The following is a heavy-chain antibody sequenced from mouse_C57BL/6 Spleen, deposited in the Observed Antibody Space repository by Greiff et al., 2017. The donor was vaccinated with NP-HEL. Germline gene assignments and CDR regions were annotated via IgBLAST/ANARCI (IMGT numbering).Heavy chain of an antibody. D-gene: IGHD1-1*01. V-gene: IGHV1-50*01. Sequence: VQLQQPGAELVKPGASVKLSCKASGYTFTSYWMQWVKQRPGQGLEWIGEIDPSDSYTNYNQKFKGKATLTVDTSSSTAYMQLSSLTSEDSAVYYCARRGLYYYGSSPWYFDVWGTGTTVTVSS. CDR2: IDPSDSYT. CDR1: GYTFTSYW. J-gene: IGHJ1*03. CDR3: ARRGLYYYGSSPWYFDV.